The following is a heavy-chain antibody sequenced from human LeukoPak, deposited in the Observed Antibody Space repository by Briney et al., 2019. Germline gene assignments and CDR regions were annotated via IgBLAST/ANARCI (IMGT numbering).Heavy chain of an antibody. CDR3: ARDSLGITMIVASFDY. V-gene: IGHV1-24*01. Sequence: ASVKVSCKVSGYTLTELSMHWVRQAPGKGLEWMGGFDPEDGETIYAQKFQGRVTITADKSTSTAYMELSSLRSEDTAVYYCARDSLGITMIVASFDYWGQGTLVTVSS. J-gene: IGHJ4*02. D-gene: IGHD3-22*01. CDR1: GYTLTELS. CDR2: FDPEDGET.